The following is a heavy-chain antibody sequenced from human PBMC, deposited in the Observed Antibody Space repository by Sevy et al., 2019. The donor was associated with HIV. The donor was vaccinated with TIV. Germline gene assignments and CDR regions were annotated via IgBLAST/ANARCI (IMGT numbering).Heavy chain of an antibody. CDR1: GFTFSIYT. CDR3: ASGSLDSTGYPFDY. J-gene: IGHJ4*02. Sequence: GGSLRLSCAASGFTFSIYTMNWVRQAPGKGLEWVSSISSSSTYIYYADSVRGRFTISRDNAKNSLYLQMHSLRAEDTAVYYCASGSLDSTGYPFDYWGRGTLVTVSS. V-gene: IGHV3-21*01. D-gene: IGHD3-22*01. CDR2: ISSSSTYI.